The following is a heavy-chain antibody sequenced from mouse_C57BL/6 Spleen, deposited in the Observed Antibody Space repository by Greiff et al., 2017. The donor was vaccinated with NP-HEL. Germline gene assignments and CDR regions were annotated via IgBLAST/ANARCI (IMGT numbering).Heavy chain of an antibody. V-gene: IGHV5-17*01. D-gene: IGHD2-5*01. CDR3: ARDSNPLDY. CDR1: GFTFSDYG. CDR2: ISSGSSTI. Sequence: EVQRVESGGGLVKPGGSLKLSCAASGFTFSDYGMHWVRQAPEKGLEWVAYISSGSSTIYYADTVKGRFTISRDNAKNTLFLQMTSLRSEDTAMYYCARDSNPLDYWGQGTTLTVSS. J-gene: IGHJ2*01.